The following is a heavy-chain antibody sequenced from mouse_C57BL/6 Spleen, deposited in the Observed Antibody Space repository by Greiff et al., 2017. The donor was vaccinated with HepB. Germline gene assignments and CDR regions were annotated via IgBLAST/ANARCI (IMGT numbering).Heavy chain of an antibody. CDR2: IRNKANGYTT. J-gene: IGHJ1*03. Sequence: DVMLVESGGGLVQPGGSLSLSCAASGFTFTDYYMSWVRQPPGKALEWLGFIRNKANGYTTEYSASVKGRFTISRDNSQIILYLQMNALIAEDCATYYCANYINGYYAYFDVWGTGTTVTVSS. V-gene: IGHV7-3*01. D-gene: IGHD2-3*01. CDR3: ANYINGYYAYFDV. CDR1: GFTFTDYY.